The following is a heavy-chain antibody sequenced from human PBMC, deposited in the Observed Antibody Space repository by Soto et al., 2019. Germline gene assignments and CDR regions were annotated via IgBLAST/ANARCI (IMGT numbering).Heavy chain of an antibody. J-gene: IGHJ6*02. Sequence: GGSLRLSCAASGFTFSSYSMNWVRQAPGKGLEWVSSISSSSSYIYYADSVKGRFTISRDNAKNSLYLQMNSLRAEDTAVYYCASFLGRIAVAGTDYYYYGMDVWGQGTTVTVSS. D-gene: IGHD6-19*01. CDR1: GFTFSSYS. CDR3: ASFLGRIAVAGTDYYYYGMDV. V-gene: IGHV3-21*01. CDR2: ISSSSSYI.